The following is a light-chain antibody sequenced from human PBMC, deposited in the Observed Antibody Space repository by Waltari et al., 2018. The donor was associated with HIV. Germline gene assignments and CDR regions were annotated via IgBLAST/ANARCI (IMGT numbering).Light chain of an antibody. Sequence: EIVMTQSPATLSVSPGERATLSCRASQSVSSDLAWYQQKPGQAPRLLIYGASTRATGFPARFSGSGSGTEFTLTISSLQSEDFAIYYCQQYNNWPPITFGQGTRLEIK. CDR3: QQYNNWPPIT. J-gene: IGKJ5*01. CDR1: QSVSSD. V-gene: IGKV3-15*01. CDR2: GAS.